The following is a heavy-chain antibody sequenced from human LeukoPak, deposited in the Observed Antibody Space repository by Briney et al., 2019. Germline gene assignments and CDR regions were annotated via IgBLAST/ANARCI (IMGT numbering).Heavy chain of an antibody. D-gene: IGHD5-18*01. CDR1: GFTFSSYS. J-gene: IGHJ5*02. Sequence: GGSLRLSCAASGFTFSSYSMNWVRQAPGKGLEWVSYISSSSSTIYYADSVKGRFTISRDNAKNSLYLQMNSLRAEDTAVYYCARDRAHSYGFNWFDPWGQGTLVTVSS. CDR2: ISSSSSTI. V-gene: IGHV3-48*01. CDR3: ARDRAHSYGFNWFDP.